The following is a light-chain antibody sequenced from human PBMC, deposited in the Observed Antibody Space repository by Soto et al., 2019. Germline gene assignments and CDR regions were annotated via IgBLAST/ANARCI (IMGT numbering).Light chain of an antibody. Sequence: QSALTQPASVSGSPGQSITISCTGTISDVGSYSYVSWYQQYPGKAPKLMIYDVSTWPSGVSDRFSGSKSGNTASLTISGLRAEDEADYYCGSYTTSSNSVFGTGTKGTVL. CDR3: GSYTTSSNSV. CDR1: ISDVGSYSY. J-gene: IGLJ1*01. V-gene: IGLV2-14*03. CDR2: DVS.